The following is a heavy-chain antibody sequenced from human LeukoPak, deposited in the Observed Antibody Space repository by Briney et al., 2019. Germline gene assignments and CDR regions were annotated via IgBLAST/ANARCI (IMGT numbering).Heavy chain of an antibody. Sequence: SVKVSCKASGGTFSSYAISWVRQAPGQGLEWMGGIIPIFGTANYAQKFQGRVTITADESTSTAYMELSSLRSEDTAVYYCASHRGCRSTRCYSVEFDPWGQGTLGTVSS. CDR3: ASHRGCRSTRCYSVEFDP. D-gene: IGHD2-2*01. V-gene: IGHV1-69*01. J-gene: IGHJ5*02. CDR2: IIPIFGTA. CDR1: GGTFSSYA.